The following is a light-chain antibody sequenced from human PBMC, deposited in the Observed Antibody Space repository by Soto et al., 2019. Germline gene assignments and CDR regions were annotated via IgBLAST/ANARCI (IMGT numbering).Light chain of an antibody. Sequence: DIQMTQSPSSLSASIGDRVTITCRASQTISRYLNWYQQKPGRAPNILSYAASSLHSGVPSRFSVSGSGTGFTLTITRLQPEDFATYYCQQSFSIPWTFGQGTKVDIK. CDR3: QQSFSIPWT. V-gene: IGKV1-39*01. J-gene: IGKJ1*01. CDR2: AAS. CDR1: QTISRY.